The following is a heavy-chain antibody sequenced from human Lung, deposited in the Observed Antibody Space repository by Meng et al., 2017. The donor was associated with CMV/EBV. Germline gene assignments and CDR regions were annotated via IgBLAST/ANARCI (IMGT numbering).Heavy chain of an antibody. V-gene: IGHV2-5*01. Sequence: SSGVGVGWIRPPPGKALEWLSLMYWNDDKRYSPFLKSRLTITKDTSKNQVVLTMTNMDLVDTATYYCAHRDSITGTSGSLGEYYFDYWGQGTLVTVSS. J-gene: IGHJ4*02. CDR2: MYWNDDK. CDR3: AHRDSITGTSGSLGEYYFDY. CDR1: SSGVG. D-gene: IGHD1-7*01.